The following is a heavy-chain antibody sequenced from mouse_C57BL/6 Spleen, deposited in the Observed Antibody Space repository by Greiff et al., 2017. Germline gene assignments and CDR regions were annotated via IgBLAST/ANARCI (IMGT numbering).Heavy chain of an antibody. J-gene: IGHJ4*01. CDR3: ARFATTAVLDY. CDR2: IRNKANGYTT. Sequence: DVMLVESGGGLVQPGGSLSLSCAASGFTFTDYYMSWVRQPPGKALEWLGFIRNKANGYTTEYSASVKGRFTISRDNSQSILYLQMNALRADDSATYYCARFATTAVLDYWGQGTSVTVSS. D-gene: IGHD1-1*01. V-gene: IGHV7-3*01. CDR1: GFTFTDYY.